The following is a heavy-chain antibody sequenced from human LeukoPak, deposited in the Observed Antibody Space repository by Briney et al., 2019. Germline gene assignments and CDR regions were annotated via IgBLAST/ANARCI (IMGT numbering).Heavy chain of an antibody. CDR3: ARQDGDYADWYFDL. CDR2: IYYSGST. D-gene: IGHD4-17*01. Sequence: KPSETLSLTCTVSGGSISSSSYYWGWIRQPPGKELEWIGSIYYSGSTYYNPSLKSRVTISVDTSKNQFSLKLSSVTAADTAVYYCARQDGDYADWYFDLWGRGTLVTVSS. V-gene: IGHV4-39*07. J-gene: IGHJ2*01. CDR1: GGSISSSSYY.